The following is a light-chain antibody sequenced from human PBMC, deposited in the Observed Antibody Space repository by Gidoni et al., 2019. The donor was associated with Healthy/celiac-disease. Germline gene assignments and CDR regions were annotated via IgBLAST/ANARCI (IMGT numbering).Light chain of an antibody. CDR3: AAWDDSLSVVV. V-gene: IGLV1-47*01. Sequence: QSVLTQPPSASGTPRQRVTISCSGSSSNIGSNYVYWYQQLPGTAPKLLIYRNTQRPSGVPVLFSGSKSGTSASLAITGLRSEDEADYYCAAWDDSLSVVVFGGGTKLTVL. CDR2: RNT. J-gene: IGLJ2*01. CDR1: SSNIGSNY.